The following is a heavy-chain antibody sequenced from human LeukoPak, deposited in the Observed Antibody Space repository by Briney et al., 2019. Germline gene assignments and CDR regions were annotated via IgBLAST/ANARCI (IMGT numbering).Heavy chain of an antibody. CDR3: VRALWFGESFFDY. D-gene: IGHD3-10*01. J-gene: IGHJ4*02. CDR2: ISYDGSNK. Sequence: AGGSLRLSCAASGFTFSSYAMHWVRQAPGKGLEWVAVISYDGSNKYYADSVKGRFTISRDNSKNTLHLQMNSLRAEDTAIYFCVRALWFGESFFDYWGQGTLVTVSS. V-gene: IGHV3-30-3*01. CDR1: GFTFSSYA.